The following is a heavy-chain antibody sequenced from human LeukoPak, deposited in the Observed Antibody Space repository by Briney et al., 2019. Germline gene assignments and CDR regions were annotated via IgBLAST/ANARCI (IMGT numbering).Heavy chain of an antibody. CDR2: IYYSGST. Sequence: SETLSLTCTVSGGSISSGGYYWSWIRQHPGKGLEWIGYIYYSGSTYYNPSLKSRVTISVDTSKNQFSLKLSSVTAADTAVYYCARDWRPYCSSTSCYGHEDYWGQGTLVTVSS. J-gene: IGHJ4*02. CDR3: ARDWRPYCSSTSCYGHEDY. V-gene: IGHV4-31*03. D-gene: IGHD2-2*01. CDR1: GGSISSGGYY.